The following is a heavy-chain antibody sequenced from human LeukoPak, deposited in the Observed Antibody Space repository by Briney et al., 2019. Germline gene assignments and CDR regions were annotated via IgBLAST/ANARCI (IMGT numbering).Heavy chain of an antibody. Sequence: ASVKVSCKASGYTFTSYYMHWVRQAPGQGLEWMGIINPSGGSTSYAQKFQGRVTMTRDMSTSTVYMELTRLRSDDTAVYYCARGGLRVMVSRLYYMDVWGKGTTVTVSS. CDR2: INPSGGST. CDR3: ARGGLRVMVSRLYYMDV. CDR1: GYTFTSYY. J-gene: IGHJ6*03. V-gene: IGHV1-46*01. D-gene: IGHD2-8*01.